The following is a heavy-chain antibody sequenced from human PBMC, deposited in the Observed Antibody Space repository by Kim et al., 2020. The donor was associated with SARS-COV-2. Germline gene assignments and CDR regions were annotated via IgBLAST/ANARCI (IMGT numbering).Heavy chain of an antibody. CDR3: VRGHYGKIVGEY. Sequence: ASVKVSCKASGYTFTDYGFSWVRQAPGQGLEWMGWIDSDNGNTNYAQNLQGRVTMTADTSTSTAYMELMSLRSDDTAMYYCVRGHYGKIVGEYWRQGTLVTVAS. CDR1: GYTFTDYG. CDR2: IDSDNGNT. J-gene: IGHJ4*02. V-gene: IGHV1-18*01. D-gene: IGHD1-26*01.